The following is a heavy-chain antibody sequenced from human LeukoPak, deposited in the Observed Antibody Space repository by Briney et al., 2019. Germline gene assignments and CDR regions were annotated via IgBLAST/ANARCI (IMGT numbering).Heavy chain of an antibody. D-gene: IGHD3-22*01. CDR2: INPNGGAT. Sequence: ASVKVSRKASGYTFTDNYMHWVRQAPGQGLEWMGWINPNGGATNYAQKFQGRVTVTRDTSISTAYMELTRLTSDDTAVYYCARGGGSSGYPDYWGQGTLVTVSS. CDR1: GYTFTDNY. J-gene: IGHJ4*02. CDR3: ARGGGSSGYPDY. V-gene: IGHV1-2*02.